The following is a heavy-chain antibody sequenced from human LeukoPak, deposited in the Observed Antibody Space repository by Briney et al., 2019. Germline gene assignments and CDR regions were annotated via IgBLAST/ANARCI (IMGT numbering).Heavy chain of an antibody. D-gene: IGHD2-2*01. CDR3: ARSRCTSISCASRGAFDI. V-gene: IGHV4-4*07. Sequence: SETLSLTCTVSGGSISNYCWSWIRQPAGKGLELIGRIFPGGSTNYNPSLKSRVTMSVDTSKNQFSLKLSSVTAADTAVYYCARSRCTSISCASRGAFDIWGQGTMVPVSS. J-gene: IGHJ3*02. CDR1: GGSISNYC. CDR2: IFPGGST.